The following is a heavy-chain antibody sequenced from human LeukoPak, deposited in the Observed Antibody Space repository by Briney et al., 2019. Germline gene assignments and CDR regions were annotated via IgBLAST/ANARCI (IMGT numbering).Heavy chain of an antibody. CDR3: ARVSTDYGSGAPDY. D-gene: IGHD4-17*01. J-gene: IGHJ4*02. CDR1: GFTFSSYS. Sequence: PGGSLRLSCAASGFTFSSYSMNWVRHAPGKGLEWVSSISSSSSYIYYADSVKGRFTISRDNAKNSLYLQMNSLRAEDTAVYYCARVSTDYGSGAPDYWGQGTLVTVSS. CDR2: ISSSSSYI. V-gene: IGHV3-21*01.